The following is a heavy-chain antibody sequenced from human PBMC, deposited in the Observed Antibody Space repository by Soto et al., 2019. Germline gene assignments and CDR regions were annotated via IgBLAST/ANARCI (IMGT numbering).Heavy chain of an antibody. Sequence: QVQLVQSGAEVKKPGASVKVSCKASGYTFTSYGISWVRQAPGQGLEWMGWISAYNGNTNYAQKLQGRVTMTTDTTTSTAYMEQRRLRSDDTAVNYCARADYGYYNAMSREMSHLDDWGHGTLVTVSS. CDR3: ARADYGYYNAMSREMSHLDD. D-gene: IGHD4-17*01. V-gene: IGHV1-18*01. J-gene: IGHJ4*03. CDR1: GYTFTSYG. CDR2: ISAYNGNT.